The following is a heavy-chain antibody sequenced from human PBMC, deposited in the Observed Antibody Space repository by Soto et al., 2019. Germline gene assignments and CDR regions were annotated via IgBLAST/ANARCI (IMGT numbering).Heavy chain of an antibody. Sequence: GGSLRLSCAASGFTFSSYAMSWVRQAPGKGLEWVSAISGSGGSTYYADSVKGRFTISRDNSKNTLYLQMNSLRAEDTAVYYCAKGGYSGYEHYNWFVPWGQGTLVTVSS. CDR2: ISGSGGST. V-gene: IGHV3-23*01. CDR3: AKGGYSGYEHYNWFVP. D-gene: IGHD5-12*01. J-gene: IGHJ5*02. CDR1: GFTFSSYA.